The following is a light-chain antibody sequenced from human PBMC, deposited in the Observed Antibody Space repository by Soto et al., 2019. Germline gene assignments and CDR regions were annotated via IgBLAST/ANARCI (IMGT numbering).Light chain of an antibody. J-gene: IGKJ4*01. CDR3: MQGSHSPLT. CDR2: RVS. V-gene: IGKV2-30*02. CDR1: QSLVHSYGNIF. Sequence: DVVLTQSPLSLSVTLGQPASISCRSSQSLVHSYGNIFLNWFHQRPGQSPRRLIYRVSRRDSGVPAGFIGSGSDPAFMLKISRVEAEDVGVYYCMQGSHSPLTFGGGTKVEIK.